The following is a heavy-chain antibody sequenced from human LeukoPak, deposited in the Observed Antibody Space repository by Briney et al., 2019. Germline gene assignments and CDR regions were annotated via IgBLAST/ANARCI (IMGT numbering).Heavy chain of an antibody. D-gene: IGHD5-24*01. CDR3: AKVRRDGYTGYDACDI. CDR2: ISYDGTNQ. Sequence: GGSLRLSCAASGFTFGSYGMHWVRQAPGKGLEWVALISYDGTNQYYADSVKGRLTISRDNSKNTLYLQMNSLRPEDTAVYYCAKVRRDGYTGYDACDIWGQGTMVTVSS. CDR1: GFTFGSYG. V-gene: IGHV3-30*18. J-gene: IGHJ3*02.